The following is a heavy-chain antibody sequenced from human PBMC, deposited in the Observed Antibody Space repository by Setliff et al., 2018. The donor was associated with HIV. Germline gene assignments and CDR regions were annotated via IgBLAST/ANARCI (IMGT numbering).Heavy chain of an antibody. D-gene: IGHD6-6*01. V-gene: IGHV1-46*01. Sequence: ASVKVSCKASGYTFTTYYIHWVRQTPGQGLEWMGIINCSGGDTSYAQGFQDRITMTRDTSTSTVYMELSSLTSEDTALYYCVRYRGGYSSSSGPFDYWGQGTLVTVSS. CDR2: INCSGGDT. CDR1: GYTFTTYY. CDR3: VRYRGGYSSSSGPFDY. J-gene: IGHJ4*02.